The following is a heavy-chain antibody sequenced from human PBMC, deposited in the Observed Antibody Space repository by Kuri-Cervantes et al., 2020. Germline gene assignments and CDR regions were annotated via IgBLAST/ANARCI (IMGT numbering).Heavy chain of an antibody. D-gene: IGHD3-22*01. V-gene: IGHV4-34*01. J-gene: IGHJ3*02. CDR2: IYYSGST. CDR1: GGSFSGYY. Sequence: SETLSLTCAVYGGSFSGYYWSWIRQPPGKGLEWIGSIYYSGSTYYNPSLKSRVTISVDTSKNQFSLKLSSVTAADTAVYYCARQGGSSGYYHAFDIWGQGTMVTVSS. CDR3: ARQGGSSGYYHAFDI.